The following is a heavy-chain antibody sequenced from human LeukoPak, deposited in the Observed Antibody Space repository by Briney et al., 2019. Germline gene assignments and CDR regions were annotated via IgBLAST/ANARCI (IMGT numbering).Heavy chain of an antibody. V-gene: IGHV4-39*01. CDR2: YYYSGSP. D-gene: IGHD3-10*01. J-gene: IGHJ4*02. CDR1: GGSISSSSYY. CDR3: ARRRRGITMVRGAYTGPFDY. Sequence: PSETLSLPCTVSGGSISSSSYYWGWIRQPPGKGLEWIGSYYYSGSPYYNPSLKSQVTISVDTSKNQFSLKLSSVTAADTGVYYCARRRRGITMVRGAYTGPFDYWGQGTLVTVSS.